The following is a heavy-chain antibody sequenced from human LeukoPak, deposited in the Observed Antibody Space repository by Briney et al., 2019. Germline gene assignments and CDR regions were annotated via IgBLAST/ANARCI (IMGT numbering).Heavy chain of an antibody. V-gene: IGHV3-49*04. J-gene: IGHJ5*02. CDR2: IRSKTYGGTT. D-gene: IGHD2-2*01. Sequence: QAGGSLRLSCTASGFTFGDYAMSWVRRAPGKGLEWVGFIRSKTYGGTTEYAASVKGRFTISRDDSKNIAYLQMNSLKTEDTAVYYCTRVEVPAASWEGWFDPWGQGTLVTVSS. CDR1: GFTFGDYA. CDR3: TRVEVPAASWEGWFDP.